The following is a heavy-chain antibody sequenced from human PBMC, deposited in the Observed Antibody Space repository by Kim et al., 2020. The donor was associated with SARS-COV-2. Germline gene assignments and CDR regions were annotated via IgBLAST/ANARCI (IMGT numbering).Heavy chain of an antibody. V-gene: IGHV3-30*04. CDR2: ISYDGSNK. CDR3: ARAPGSYRSPFDY. Sequence: GGSLRLSCAASGFTFSSYAMHWVRQAPGKGLEWVAVISYDGSNKYYADSVKGRFTISRDNSKNTLYLQMNSLRAEDTAVYYCARAPGSYRSPFDYWGQGTLVTVSS. D-gene: IGHD3-16*02. J-gene: IGHJ4*02. CDR1: GFTFSSYA.